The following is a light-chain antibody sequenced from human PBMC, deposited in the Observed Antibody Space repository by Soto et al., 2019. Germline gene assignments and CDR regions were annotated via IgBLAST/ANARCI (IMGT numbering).Light chain of an antibody. J-gene: IGLJ7*01. CDR1: SSDVGGYNY. CDR3: CSYAGSRV. V-gene: IGLV2-11*01. Sequence: QSALTQPRSVSGSPGQSVTISCTGTSSDVGGYNYVSWYQHHPGKAPKLMIYDVTKRPSGVPDRFSGSKSGNTASLTISGLQAEDEADYYCCSYAGSRVFGGGTQLTVL. CDR2: DVT.